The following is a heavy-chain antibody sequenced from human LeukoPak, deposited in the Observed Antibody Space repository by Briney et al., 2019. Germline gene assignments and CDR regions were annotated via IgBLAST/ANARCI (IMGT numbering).Heavy chain of an antibody. CDR3: AKGDCYYDSSGLDY. Sequence: GGSLRLSCAASGFTFSGYAMSWVRQAPGKGLEWVSAISGSGGSTYYADSVKGRFTISRDNSKNTLYLQMNSLRAEDTAVYYCAKGDCYYDSSGLDYWGQGTLVTVSS. D-gene: IGHD3-22*01. CDR1: GFTFSGYA. CDR2: ISGSGGST. J-gene: IGHJ4*02. V-gene: IGHV3-23*01.